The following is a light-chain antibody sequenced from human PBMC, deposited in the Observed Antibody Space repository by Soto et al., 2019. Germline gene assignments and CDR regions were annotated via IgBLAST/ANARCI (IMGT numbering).Light chain of an antibody. CDR1: SSDAGNYNF. J-gene: IGLJ3*02. V-gene: IGLV2-23*01. CDR2: EDS. CDR3: CSYAGSSTSWV. Sequence: QSAPTQPASVSGSPGQSITISCTGTSSDAGNYNFVSWYQQHPGKAPKVIIYEDSTRPSGVSNRISGSKSGNTASLTISGLQAEDEVDYYCCSYAGSSTSWVFGGGTKLTVL.